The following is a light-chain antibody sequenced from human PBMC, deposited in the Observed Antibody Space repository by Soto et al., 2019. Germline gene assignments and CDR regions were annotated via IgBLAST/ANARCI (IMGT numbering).Light chain of an antibody. CDR3: QQDYNLPPS. V-gene: IGKV3D-7*01. CDR2: GAS. J-gene: IGKJ1*01. Sequence: EIVMTQSTATLSLSPRERATLSCRASQSVSSSYLSWYQQKPGQAPRLLIYGASTRATGIPARFSGSGSGTDFTLTISSLQPEDFAVYYCQQDYNLPPSFGQGTK. CDR1: QSVSSSY.